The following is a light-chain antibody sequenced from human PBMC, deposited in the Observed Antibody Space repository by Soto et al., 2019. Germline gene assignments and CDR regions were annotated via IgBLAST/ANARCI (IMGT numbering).Light chain of an antibody. Sequence: DIQVTQSPSTLSASVGDRVSITCRASQSISTWLAWYQQKPGKAPKLLIYDASSLESGVPSRFSGSGSGTEFTLTISSLQPDDVATYYCQQYNIYSAFGGGTK. CDR2: DAS. J-gene: IGKJ4*01. CDR3: QQYNIYSA. CDR1: QSISTW. V-gene: IGKV1-5*01.